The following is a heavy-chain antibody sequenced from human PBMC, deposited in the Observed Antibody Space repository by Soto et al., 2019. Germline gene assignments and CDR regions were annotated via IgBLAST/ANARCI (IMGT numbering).Heavy chain of an antibody. CDR2: IYYTGST. CDR3: AVTRGGAHPHDI. D-gene: IGHD2-21*02. J-gene: IGHJ3*02. V-gene: IGHV4-59*01. CDR1: GGPLSSFY. Sequence: ETLSLTCNSSGGPLSSFYYSWIRQAPGKGLEWIGYIYYTGSTNYNPSLKSRVTMSVDTSKNQFSLKLTSVTAADTAVYFCAVTRGGAHPHDIWGQGTMVTVS.